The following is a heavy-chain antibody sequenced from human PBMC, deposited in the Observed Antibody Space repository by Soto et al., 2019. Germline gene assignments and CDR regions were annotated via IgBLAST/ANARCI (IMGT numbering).Heavy chain of an antibody. CDR3: FRGGVTSRTFDY. V-gene: IGHV5-51*01. D-gene: IGHD3-16*01. Sequence: PGESLNISCKASGYIIKKYWIGWVRQMPGQGLEWMGIIFPDDSDTRYSPSFQGHVTIPVDKSISTAYVQWSSLKASDSAIYYCFRGGVTSRTFDYWGHGTLVTVSS. J-gene: IGHJ4*01. CDR2: IFPDDSDT. CDR1: GYIIKKYW.